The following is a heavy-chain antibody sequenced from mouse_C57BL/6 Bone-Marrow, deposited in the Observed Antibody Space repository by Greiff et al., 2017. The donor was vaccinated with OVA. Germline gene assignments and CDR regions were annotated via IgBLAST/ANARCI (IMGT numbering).Heavy chain of an antibody. CDR3: ASITTVVAPYYFDY. CDR2: IYPYNGVS. Sequence: EVKLVESGPELVKPGASVKISCKASGYSFTGYYMHWVKQSHGNILDWIGYIYPYNGVSSYNQKFKGKATLTVDKSSSTAYMELRSLTSEDSAVYYCASITTVVAPYYFDYWGQGTTLTVSS. V-gene: IGHV1-31*01. CDR1: GYSFTGYY. J-gene: IGHJ2*01. D-gene: IGHD1-1*01.